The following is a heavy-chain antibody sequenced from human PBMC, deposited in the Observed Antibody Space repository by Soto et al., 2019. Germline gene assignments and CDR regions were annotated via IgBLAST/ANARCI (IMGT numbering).Heavy chain of an antibody. V-gene: IGHV3-9*01. CDR1: GFTFDDYA. CDR2: ISWNSGSI. Sequence: EVQLVESGGGLVQPGRSLRLSCAASGFTFDDYAIHWVRHAPGKGLEWVSGISWNSGSIGYADSVKGRFTISRDNAKNSLYLQMNSLRAEDTPLYYCARDGRHRPRSFDIWGQGTMVTVSP. CDR3: ARDGRHRPRSFDI. J-gene: IGHJ3*02. D-gene: IGHD2-15*01.